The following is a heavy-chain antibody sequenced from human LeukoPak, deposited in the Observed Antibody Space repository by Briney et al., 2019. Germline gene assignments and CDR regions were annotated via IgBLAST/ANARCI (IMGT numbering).Heavy chain of an antibody. D-gene: IGHD4-17*01. V-gene: IGHV4-39*07. Sequence: SETLSLTCTVSGGSISSSSYYWGWIRQPPGKGLEWIGSIYYSGSTYYNPSLKSRVTISVDTSKNQFSLKLSSVTAADTAVYYCARGSVTPNFDYWGQGTLVTVSS. CDR1: GGSISSSSYY. CDR3: ARGSVTPNFDY. J-gene: IGHJ4*02. CDR2: IYYSGST.